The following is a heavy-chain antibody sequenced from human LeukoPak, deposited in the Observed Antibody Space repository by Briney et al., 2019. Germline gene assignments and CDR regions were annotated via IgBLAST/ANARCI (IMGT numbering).Heavy chain of an antibody. CDR1: GYTFTSYG. CDR2: ISAYNGNT. CDR3: ARLWLWRAEYYYYYMDV. J-gene: IGHJ6*03. Sequence: ASVKVSCKASGYTFTSYGISWVRQAPGHGLEWMGWISAYNGNTNYAQKLQGRVTMTTDTSTSTAYMELRSLRSDDTAVYYCARLWLWRAEYYYYYMDVWGKGTTVTVSS. D-gene: IGHD6-19*01. V-gene: IGHV1-18*01.